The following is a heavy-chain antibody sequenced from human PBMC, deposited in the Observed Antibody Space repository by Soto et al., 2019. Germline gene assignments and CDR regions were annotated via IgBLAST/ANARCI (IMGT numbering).Heavy chain of an antibody. CDR3: ARDGSRTANWIDH. CDR2: SYHTGKT. CDR1: GYAIYIGGYY. D-gene: IGHD2-2*01. J-gene: IGHJ5*02. Sequence: SETLSLTCTVSGYAIYIGGYYWTWIRQHPGKGLEWIGYSYHTGKTYYNPSLESRVTMTVDTSKNQFSLKVASVTAADTAVYYCARDGSRTANWIDHWGQGTLVTVSS. V-gene: IGHV4-31*03.